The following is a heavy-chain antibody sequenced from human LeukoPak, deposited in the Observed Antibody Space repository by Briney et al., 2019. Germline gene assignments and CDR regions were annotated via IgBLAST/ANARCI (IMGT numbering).Heavy chain of an antibody. Sequence: QSGGSPRLSCAVSGFTFSGFWMSWSRQAPGKGLEWVASINSDGSEGYYADVVKGRFTISRDNAENSLYLQINSLRAEDTAVYYCARSSYSSSSSVWGQGAMVTVSS. CDR3: ARSSYSSSSSV. CDR1: GFTFSGFW. CDR2: INSDGSEG. D-gene: IGHD6-6*01. V-gene: IGHV3-7*03. J-gene: IGHJ3*01.